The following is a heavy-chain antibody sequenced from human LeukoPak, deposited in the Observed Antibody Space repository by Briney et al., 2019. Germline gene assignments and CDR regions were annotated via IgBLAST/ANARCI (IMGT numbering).Heavy chain of an antibody. CDR3: AKCLRETVYYYGMDV. CDR2: ISYDGSNK. CDR1: GFTFSSYG. Sequence: GRSLRLSCAASGFTFSSYGMHWVRQAPGKGLEWVAVISYDGSNKYYADSVKGRFTISRDNSKNTLYLQMNSLRAEDTAVYYCAKCLRETVYYYGMDVWGQGTTVTVSS. D-gene: IGHD5/OR15-5a*01. J-gene: IGHJ6*02. V-gene: IGHV3-30*18.